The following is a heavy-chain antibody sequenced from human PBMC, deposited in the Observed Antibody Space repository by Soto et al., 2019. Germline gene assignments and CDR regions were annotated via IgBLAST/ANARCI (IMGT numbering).Heavy chain of an antibody. Sequence: QLQLQESGPGLVKPSETLSLTCTVSGGSISSSTYYWGWIRQPPGKGLEWLGSIDYSGTTYYNSSLKSRVTISVDPSRNQFSLKLSSVTAADTAVYYCARDGSNSGSYSEYFQHWGQGTLVTVSS. D-gene: IGHD1-26*01. CDR1: GGSISSSTYY. J-gene: IGHJ1*01. CDR3: ARDGSNSGSYSEYFQH. V-gene: IGHV4-39*02. CDR2: IDYSGTT.